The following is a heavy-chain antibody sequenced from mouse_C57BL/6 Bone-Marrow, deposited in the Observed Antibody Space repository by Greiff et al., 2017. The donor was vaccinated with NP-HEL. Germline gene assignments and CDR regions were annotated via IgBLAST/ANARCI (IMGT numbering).Heavy chain of an antibody. CDR1: GYTFTSYW. J-gene: IGHJ3*01. CDR3: ARSAFYYGFAY. CDR2: IHPNRGST. V-gene: IGHV1-64*01. D-gene: IGHD1-1*01. Sequence: QVQLQQPGAELVKPGASVKLSCKASGYTFTSYWMHWVKQRPGQGLEWIGMIHPNRGSTNYNEKFKSKATLTVDKSSSTAYMQLSSLTSEDSAVYYCARSAFYYGFAYWGQGTLVTVSA.